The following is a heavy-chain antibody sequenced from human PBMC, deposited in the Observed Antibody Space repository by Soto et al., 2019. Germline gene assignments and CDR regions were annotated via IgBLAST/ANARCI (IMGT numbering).Heavy chain of an antibody. D-gene: IGHD4-17*01. V-gene: IGHV3-23*01. Sequence: EVQLLESGGGLVQPGGSLRLSCVASVGSGFTFTDYAMAWVRQAPEKGLEWVSGISGSDYRTYYADSVKGRFTISRDNSKNKLFLQINSLRAEDTAIYYCVGDYGGLEGFDVWGQGTMVTVSS. CDR1: VGSGFTFTDYA. J-gene: IGHJ3*01. CDR2: ISGSDYRT. CDR3: VGDYGGLEGFDV.